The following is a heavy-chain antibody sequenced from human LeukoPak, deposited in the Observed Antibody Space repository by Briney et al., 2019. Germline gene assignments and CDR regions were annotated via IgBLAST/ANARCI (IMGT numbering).Heavy chain of an antibody. V-gene: IGHV3-23*01. J-gene: IGHJ4*02. Sequence: GGFLRLSCAASGFTFSSYAMNWVRQAPGKGLEWVSTISGSGGSTYYADSVKGRFTISRDNSKNTLYLQMNSLRAEDTAVYYCAKRRDSSGYHLDYWGQGTLVTVSS. D-gene: IGHD3-22*01. CDR3: AKRRDSSGYHLDY. CDR2: ISGSGGST. CDR1: GFTFSSYA.